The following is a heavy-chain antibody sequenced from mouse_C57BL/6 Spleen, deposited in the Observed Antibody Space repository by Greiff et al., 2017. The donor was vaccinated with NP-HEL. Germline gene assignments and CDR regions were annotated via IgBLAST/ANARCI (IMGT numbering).Heavy chain of an antibody. J-gene: IGHJ4*01. CDR3: VRHGNRNYVFMDY. V-gene: IGHV10-1*01. D-gene: IGHD2-1*01. Sequence: EVKLVESGGGLVQPKGSLKLSCAASGFSFTTYAMNWVRQAPGQGLEWVARIRSKSNNYATYYADSVKDRFTISRDDSESMLYLQMNNLKTEDAAMYYCVRHGNRNYVFMDYWGQGTSVTVSS. CDR2: IRSKSNNYAT. CDR1: GFSFTTYA.